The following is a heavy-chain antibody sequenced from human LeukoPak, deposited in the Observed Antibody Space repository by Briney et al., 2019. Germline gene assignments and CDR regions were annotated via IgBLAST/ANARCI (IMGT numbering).Heavy chain of an antibody. CDR2: TYYRSKWYN. V-gene: IGHV6-1*01. D-gene: IGHD3-10*01. CDR3: ARSLSGRLDY. Sequence: SQTLSLTCAISGDSVSSKSAVWTWIRRSPSRGLEWLGRTYYRSKWYNDYAVSVKSRITINPDTSKNQFSLQLNSVTPEDTAMYYCARSLSGRLDYWGQGTLVTVSS. J-gene: IGHJ4*02. CDR1: GDSVSSKSAV.